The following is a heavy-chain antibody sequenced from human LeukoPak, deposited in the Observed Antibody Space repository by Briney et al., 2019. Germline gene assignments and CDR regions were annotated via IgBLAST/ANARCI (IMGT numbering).Heavy chain of an antibody. CDR2: ISNDGNT. V-gene: IGHV3-53*05. Sequence: GGSLRLSCAASGFTVSANYMSWVRQAPGKGLEWVSVISNDGNTYYADSVKGRFTISRDNSKNTLYLQMNSLRAEDTAVYYCAKDVADSGYHFCGMDVWGQGTTVTVSS. CDR1: GFTVSANY. J-gene: IGHJ6*02. D-gene: IGHD5-12*01. CDR3: AKDVADSGYHFCGMDV.